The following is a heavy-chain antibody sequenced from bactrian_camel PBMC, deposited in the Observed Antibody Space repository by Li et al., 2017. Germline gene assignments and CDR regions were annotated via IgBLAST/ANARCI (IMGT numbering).Heavy chain of an antibody. CDR1: GYSDPSNC. J-gene: IGHJ4*01. CDR2: IDSDGST. V-gene: IGHV3S53*01. CDR3: AAQRRTPIRCAWDY. D-gene: IGHD7*01. Sequence: SCAASGYSDPSNCMGWFRQVPGNEREPLAAIDSDGSTSYADSVKGRFTASRDNAKNTVSLQMNRLKPEDTAVYYCAAQRRTPIRCAWDYWGQGTQVTVS.